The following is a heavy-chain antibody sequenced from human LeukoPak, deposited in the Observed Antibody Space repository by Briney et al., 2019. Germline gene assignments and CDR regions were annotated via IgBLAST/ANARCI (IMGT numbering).Heavy chain of an antibody. J-gene: IGHJ4*02. V-gene: IGHV3-74*01. Sequence: GGSLRLSCAASGFTFRTYWMHWVRQAPGEGLVWVSRIDSDGSSTNYADSVKGRFTISRDNANNTLYLQMNSLRAEDTAVYYCARGGMTTVTGNDYWGQGTLVTVSS. D-gene: IGHD4-17*01. CDR2: IDSDGSST. CDR3: ARGGMTTVTGNDY. CDR1: GFTFRTYW.